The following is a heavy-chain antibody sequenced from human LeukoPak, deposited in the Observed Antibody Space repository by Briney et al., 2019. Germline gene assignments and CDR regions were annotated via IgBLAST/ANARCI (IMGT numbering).Heavy chain of an antibody. CDR3: SRGGKVSYYDNSGYPDY. J-gene: IGHJ4*02. D-gene: IGHD3-22*01. CDR2: IRSKAYGGTT. CDR1: GFTFGDYA. V-gene: IGHV3-49*04. Sequence: GSLRLSCTASGFTFGDYAMSWVRQAPGKGLEWVGFIRSKAYGGTTEYAASVKGRFTISRDDSKSIAYLQINSLKTEDTAVFYCSRGGKVSYYDNSGYPDYWGQGTLVTVSS.